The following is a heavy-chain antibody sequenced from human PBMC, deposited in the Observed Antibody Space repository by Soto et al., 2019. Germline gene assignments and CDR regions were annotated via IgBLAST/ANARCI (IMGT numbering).Heavy chain of an antibody. Sequence: GASVKVSCKASGYTFTSYAMHWVRQAPGQRLEWMGWINAGNGNTKYSQKFQGRVTITRDTSASTAYMELSSLRSEDTAVYYCARDSFFGGSIVVVPFDYWGQGTLVTVSS. CDR1: GYTFTSYA. J-gene: IGHJ4*02. CDR3: ARDSFFGGSIVVVPFDY. V-gene: IGHV1-3*01. D-gene: IGHD3-22*01. CDR2: INAGNGNT.